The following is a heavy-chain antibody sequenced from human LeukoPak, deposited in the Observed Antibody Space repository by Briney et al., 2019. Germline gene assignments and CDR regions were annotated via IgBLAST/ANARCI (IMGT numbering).Heavy chain of an antibody. J-gene: IGHJ5*02. CDR1: GGSISGYY. Sequence: SETLSLTCTVSGGSISGYYWSWIRQPPGKGLEWIGYIYYSGSTNYNPSLKSRVTISVDTSKNQFSLKLSSVTAADTAVYYCARDNGELLYRSWGQGTLVTVSS. V-gene: IGHV4-59*01. CDR2: IYYSGST. D-gene: IGHD3-10*01. CDR3: ARDNGELLYRS.